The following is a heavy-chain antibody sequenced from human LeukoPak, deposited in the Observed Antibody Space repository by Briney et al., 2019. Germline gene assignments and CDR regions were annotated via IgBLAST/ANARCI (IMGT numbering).Heavy chain of an antibody. CDR2: ISAYNGNT. V-gene: IGHV1-18*01. CDR3: ARDVPSLRYFDWLSANSNWFDP. CDR1: GYTFTSYG. Sequence: ASVKVSCKASGYTFTSYGISWVRQAPGQGLEWMGWISAYNGNTNYAQKLQGGVTMTTDTSTSTAYMKLRSLRSDDTAVYYCARDVPSLRYFDWLSANSNWFDPWGQGTLVTVSS. D-gene: IGHD3-9*01. J-gene: IGHJ5*02.